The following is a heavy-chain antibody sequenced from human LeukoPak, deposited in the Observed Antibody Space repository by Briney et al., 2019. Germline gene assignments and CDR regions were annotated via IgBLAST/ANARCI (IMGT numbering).Heavy chain of an antibody. Sequence: PGGSLRLSCAASGFTFDDYAMHWVRQAPGKGLEWVSVISWNSGSIGYADSVKGRFTISRDNAKNSLYLQMNSLRAEDTVLYYCAKVTGGHYYGSGSIFDYWGQGTQVTVSS. V-gene: IGHV3-9*01. CDR1: GFTFDDYA. J-gene: IGHJ4*02. CDR2: ISWNSGSI. D-gene: IGHD3-10*01. CDR3: AKVTGGHYYGSGSIFDY.